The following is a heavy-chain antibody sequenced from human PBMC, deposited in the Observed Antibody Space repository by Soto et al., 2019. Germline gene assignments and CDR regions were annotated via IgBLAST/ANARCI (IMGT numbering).Heavy chain of an antibody. CDR1: GGSIDNYY. D-gene: IGHD4-17*01. CDR2: IYSSGST. J-gene: IGHJ4*02. Sequence: QVQLQESGAGLVKPSETLSLTCTVSGGSIDNYYWSWIRQPPGRGLEWIGFIYSSGSTNYNPSVKSRVTISAEASGYQVSLKGASVATADTAVYYCASGGTGGRTTVTTYAVWGQGTLVTGSS. CDR3: ASGGTGGRTTVTTYAV. V-gene: IGHV4-59*01.